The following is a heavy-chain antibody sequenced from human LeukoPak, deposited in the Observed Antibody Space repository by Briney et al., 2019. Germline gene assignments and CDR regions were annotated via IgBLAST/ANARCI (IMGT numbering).Heavy chain of an antibody. CDR2: IYYSGNT. D-gene: IGHD2-2*01. Sequence: PSETLSLTCTVSGGSLTNYYWSWIRQPPGQGLEWIGYIYYSGNTNYNPSLKSRVTISVDTSKNQFSLKLSSVTAADTAVYYCARPQIVVVPAAMNDAFDIWGQGTMVTVSS. CDR1: GGSLTNYY. J-gene: IGHJ3*02. CDR3: ARPQIVVVPAAMNDAFDI. V-gene: IGHV4-59*08.